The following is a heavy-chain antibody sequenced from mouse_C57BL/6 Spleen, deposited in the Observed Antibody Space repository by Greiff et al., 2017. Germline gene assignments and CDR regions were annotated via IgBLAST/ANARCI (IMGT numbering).Heavy chain of an antibody. D-gene: IGHD2-3*01. CDR3: ARRRLLPPWYFDV. Sequence: EVMLVESGGGLVQPGGSLKLSCAASGFTFSDYYMYWVRQTPEKRLEWVAYISNGGGSTYYPDTVKGRFTISRDNAKNTLYLHMSRLKSEDTAMYYCARRRLLPPWYFDVWGTGTTVTVSS. CDR1: GFTFSDYY. V-gene: IGHV5-12*01. CDR2: ISNGGGST. J-gene: IGHJ1*03.